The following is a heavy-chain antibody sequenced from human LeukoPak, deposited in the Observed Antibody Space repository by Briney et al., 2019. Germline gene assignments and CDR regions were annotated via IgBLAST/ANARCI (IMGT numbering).Heavy chain of an antibody. D-gene: IGHD4-17*01. CDR3: ARVPTVTFFDY. CDR2: IYYSRST. Sequence: SETLSLTCAVSGGSISSSNWWSWVRQPPGKGLEWIGSIYYSRSTYYNPSLKSRVTISVDTSKNQFSLKLSSVTAADTAVYYCARVPTVTFFDYWGQGTLVTVSS. J-gene: IGHJ4*02. V-gene: IGHV4-39*01. CDR1: GGSISSSNW.